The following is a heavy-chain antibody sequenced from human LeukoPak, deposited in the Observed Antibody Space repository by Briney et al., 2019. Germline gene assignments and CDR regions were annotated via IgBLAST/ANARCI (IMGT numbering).Heavy chain of an antibody. V-gene: IGHV3-23*01. CDR3: ARASRYDGGGYGLDV. Sequence: GGSLRLSCAASGSIPFNSYSMSWVRQAPGKGLEWVSAITSSGETTYYADSVKGRFTISRDNAKNSLYLQMNSLRAEDTALYYCARASRYDGGGYGLDVWGQGTTVTVSS. CDR2: ITSSGETT. J-gene: IGHJ6*02. D-gene: IGHD3-22*01. CDR1: GSIPFNSYS.